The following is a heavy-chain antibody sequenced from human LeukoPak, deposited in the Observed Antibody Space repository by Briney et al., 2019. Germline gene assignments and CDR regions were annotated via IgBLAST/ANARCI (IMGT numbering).Heavy chain of an antibody. Sequence: GGSLRLSCAASGSTFSSYGIHWVRQAPGKGLEYVSAISNNGGSTYYAISVKGRFTISRDNSKSTVYLQMGSLRAEDMAVYYCAREGYCSSTSCYTLKHWGQGTLVTVSS. CDR3: AREGYCSSTSCYTLKH. D-gene: IGHD2-2*02. J-gene: IGHJ1*01. V-gene: IGHV3-64*01. CDR2: ISNNGGST. CDR1: GSTFSSYG.